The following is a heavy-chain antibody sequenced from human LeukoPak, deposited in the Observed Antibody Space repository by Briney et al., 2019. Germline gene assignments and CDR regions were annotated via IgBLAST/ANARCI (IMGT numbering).Heavy chain of an antibody. Sequence: ASETLSLTCTVSGGSISSSDYYWGWVRQPPGKGLEWIGRAFYTGSTYYNPSLKSRVTTSVDTSKNQFSLKLSSVTAADTAVYYCARHVGYCSGGSCYGPFINYHGLDVWGQGTTVTVSS. D-gene: IGHD2-15*01. J-gene: IGHJ6*02. CDR3: ARHVGYCSGGSCYGPFINYHGLDV. CDR2: AFYTGST. V-gene: IGHV4-39*01. CDR1: GGSISSSDYY.